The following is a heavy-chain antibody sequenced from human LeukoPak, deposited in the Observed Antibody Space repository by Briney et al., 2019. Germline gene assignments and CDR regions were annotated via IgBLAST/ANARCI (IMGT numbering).Heavy chain of an antibody. CDR3: ARGRTYDYFWWNYRLHSFDY. CDR1: GFTFSSYS. Sequence: PGGSLTPSCAASGFTFSSYSMNWIRQAPGKGLEWISSISSSSSYIYYADSVKGRFTISRANAKHSLYLQMNILTAEDTSVYYSARGRTYDYFWWNYRLHSFDYWGQGTLVTVSS. D-gene: IGHD3-16*02. CDR2: ISSSSSYI. V-gene: IGHV3-21*01. J-gene: IGHJ4*02.